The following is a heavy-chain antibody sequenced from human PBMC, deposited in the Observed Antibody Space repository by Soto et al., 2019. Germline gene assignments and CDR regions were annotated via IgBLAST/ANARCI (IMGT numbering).Heavy chain of an antibody. D-gene: IGHD3-10*01. CDR2: IYYSGST. CDR1: GGSISSYY. V-gene: IGHV4-59*08. J-gene: IGHJ4*02. CDR3: ARLPYYYGSGSFSFDY. Sequence: SETLSLTCTVSGGSISSYYWSWIRQPPGKGLEWIGYIYYSGSTNYNPSLKSRVTISVDTSKNQFSLKLSSVTAADTAVYYCARLPYYYGSGSFSFDYWGQGTLVTVS.